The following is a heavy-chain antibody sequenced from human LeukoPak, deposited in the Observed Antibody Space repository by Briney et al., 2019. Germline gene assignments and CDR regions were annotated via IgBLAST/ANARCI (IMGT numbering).Heavy chain of an antibody. CDR3: ARGDYYDSSGYGPN. Sequence: AETLSLTCAAYGGSFSGYYWSWIRQPPGKGLEWIGEINHSGSTNYNPSLKSRVTISVDTSKNHFSLKLSSVTAADTAVYYCARGDYYDSSGYGPNWGQGTLVTVSS. CDR1: GGSFSGYY. V-gene: IGHV4-34*01. D-gene: IGHD3-22*01. J-gene: IGHJ4*02. CDR2: INHSGST.